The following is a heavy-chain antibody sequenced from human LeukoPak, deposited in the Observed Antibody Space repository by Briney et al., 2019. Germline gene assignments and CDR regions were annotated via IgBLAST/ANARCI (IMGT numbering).Heavy chain of an antibody. Sequence: GGSLRLSCAASGFTFSSYEMNWVRQAPGKGLEWVSYISSSGSTIYYADSVKGRFTISRDNAKNSLYLQMNSLRAEDTAMHYCARDGWFGDYNWFDPWGQGTLVTVSS. CDR2: ISSSGSTI. CDR3: ARDGWFGDYNWFDP. J-gene: IGHJ5*02. CDR1: GFTFSSYE. D-gene: IGHD3-10*01. V-gene: IGHV3-48*03.